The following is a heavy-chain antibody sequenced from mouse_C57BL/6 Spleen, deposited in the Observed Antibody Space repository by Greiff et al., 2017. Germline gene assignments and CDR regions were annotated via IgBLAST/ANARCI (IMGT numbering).Heavy chain of an antibody. CDR3: ARIYYGNYYAMDY. J-gene: IGHJ4*01. Sequence: VHLVESGPGLVQPSQSLSITCTVSGFSLTSYGVHWVRQSPGKGLEWLGVIWSGGSTDYNAAFISRLSISKDNSKSQVFFKMNSLQADDTAIYYCARIYYGNYYAMDYWGQGTSVTVSS. V-gene: IGHV2-2*01. CDR1: GFSLTSYG. D-gene: IGHD2-1*01. CDR2: IWSGGST.